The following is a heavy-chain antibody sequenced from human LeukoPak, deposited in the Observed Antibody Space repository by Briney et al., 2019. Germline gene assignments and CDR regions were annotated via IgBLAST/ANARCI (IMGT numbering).Heavy chain of an antibody. Sequence: GGSLRLSCAASGFTFDDYAMHWVRQAPGKGLEWVSRIRGDWHDTTYADSVKGRFTISRDNAQNTLYLQMNSLRVEDTAVYYCASDRVLGSGSLDNWGQGTLVTVSS. CDR1: GFTFDDYA. V-gene: IGHV3-74*01. J-gene: IGHJ4*02. CDR2: IRGDWHDT. D-gene: IGHD3-10*01. CDR3: ASDRVLGSGSLDN.